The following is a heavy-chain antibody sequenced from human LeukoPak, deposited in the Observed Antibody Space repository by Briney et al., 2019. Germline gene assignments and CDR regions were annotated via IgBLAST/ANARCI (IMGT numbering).Heavy chain of an antibody. D-gene: IGHD5-24*01. CDR1: GGSISSSSYY. J-gene: IGHJ4*02. CDR3: ARVSGMATAWVDY. CDR2: IYYSGST. Sequence: SETLSLTCTVSGGSISSSSYYWGWIRQPPGKVLEWVGSIYYSGSTYYNPSLKSRVTISVDTSKNQFSLKLSSVTAADTAVYYCARVSGMATAWVDYWGQGTLVTVSS. V-gene: IGHV4-39*01.